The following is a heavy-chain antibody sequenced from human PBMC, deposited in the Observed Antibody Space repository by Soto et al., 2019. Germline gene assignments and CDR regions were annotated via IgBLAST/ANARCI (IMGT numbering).Heavy chain of an antibody. J-gene: IGHJ4*02. CDR3: ARDQDGYSGYVQPFDY. CDR1: GYTFTSYG. D-gene: IGHD5-12*01. CDR2: ISAYNGNT. Sequence: QVQLVQSGAEVKKPGASVKVSCKASGYTFTSYGISWVRQAPGQGLEWMGWISAYNGNTNYAQKLQGRVTMTTDTPTRTAYMELRSLRSDDTAVYYCARDQDGYSGYVQPFDYWGQGTLVTVSS. V-gene: IGHV1-18*01.